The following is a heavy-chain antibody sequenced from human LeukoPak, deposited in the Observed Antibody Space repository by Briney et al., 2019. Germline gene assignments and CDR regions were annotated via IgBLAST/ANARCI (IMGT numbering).Heavy chain of an antibody. Sequence: SETLSLTCTVSGGSISSYYWSWIRQPPGKGLEWIGYIYYSGSTNYNPSLKSRVTISVDTSKNQFSLKLSSVTAADTAVYYCARDGTVLNGDYVDFAYWAREPWSPSPQ. CDR3: ARDGTVLNGDYVDFAY. D-gene: IGHD4-17*01. CDR2: IYYSGST. V-gene: IGHV4-59*01. CDR1: GGSISSYY. J-gene: IGHJ4*02.